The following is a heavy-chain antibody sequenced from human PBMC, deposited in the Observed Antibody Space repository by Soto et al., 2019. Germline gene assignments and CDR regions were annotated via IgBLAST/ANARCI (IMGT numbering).Heavy chain of an antibody. J-gene: IGHJ4*02. CDR2: ISGGAGTT. CDR3: ARDHSHDY. V-gene: IGHV3-23*01. CDR1: GFTFSNSG. D-gene: IGHD2-21*01. Sequence: GGSLRLSCAASGFTFSNSGMSWVRQAPGKGLEWVSGISGGAGTTYYADSVKGRFTISRDNAKNTLYLQMNSLRAEDTAVYYCARDHSHDYWGQGTLVTVSS.